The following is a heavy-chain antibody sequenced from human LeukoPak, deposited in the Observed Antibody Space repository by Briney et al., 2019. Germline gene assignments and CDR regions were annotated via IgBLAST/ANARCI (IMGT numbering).Heavy chain of an antibody. D-gene: IGHD1-7*01. CDR1: GGPISSYY. J-gene: IGHJ5*02. Sequence: SETLSLTCTVSGGPISSYYWSWIRQPPGKGLEWIGYIYYSGSTNYNPSLKSRVTISVDTSKNQFSLKLSSVTAADTAVYYCARGAKQLELRGWFDPWGQGTLVTVSS. V-gene: IGHV4-59*01. CDR2: IYYSGST. CDR3: ARGAKQLELRGWFDP.